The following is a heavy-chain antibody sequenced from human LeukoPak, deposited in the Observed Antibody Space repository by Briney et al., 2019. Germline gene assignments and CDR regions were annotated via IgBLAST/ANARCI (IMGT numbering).Heavy chain of an antibody. V-gene: IGHV3-48*01. J-gene: IGHJ4*02. CDR2: ISSSSSTI. D-gene: IGHD3-22*01. CDR1: GFTFSSYS. Sequence: GGSLRLSCAASGFTFSSYSMNWVRQAPGKGLEWVSYISSSSSTIYYADSVKGRFTISRDNAKNSLYLQMNSLRAEDTAVYYCARLRRYYYDSSGYCANDYWGQGTLVTVSS. CDR3: ARLRRYYYDSSGYCANDY.